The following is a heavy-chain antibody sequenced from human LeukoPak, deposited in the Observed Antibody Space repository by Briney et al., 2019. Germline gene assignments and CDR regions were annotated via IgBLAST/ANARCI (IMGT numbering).Heavy chain of an antibody. Sequence: PSQTLSLTCTVSGGSISSGDYYWSWIRQPPGKGLEWIGYIYYSGSTYYNPSLKSRVTISVDTSKNQFSRKLSAVTAADTAVYYCARESKIVVDPFDCCGHGTLVIVSS. CDR2: IYYSGST. CDR1: GGSISSGDYY. V-gene: IGHV4-30-4*01. CDR3: ARESKIVVDPFDC. J-gene: IGHJ4*01. D-gene: IGHD3-22*01.